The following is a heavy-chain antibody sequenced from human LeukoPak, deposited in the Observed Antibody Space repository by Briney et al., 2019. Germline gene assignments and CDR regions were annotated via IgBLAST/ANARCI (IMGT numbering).Heavy chain of an antibody. J-gene: IGHJ4*02. V-gene: IGHV5-51*01. D-gene: IGHD6-13*01. CDR1: GYIFTSYR. CDR2: IYPFDSDT. Sequence: GESLKISCKGSGYIFTSYRIGWVRQMPGKGLELMGIIYPFDSDTRYSPSFQGQVTISADKSISTAYLQWSSLKASDTAMYYCASHSSSWYEYYFDYWGQGTLVTVSS. CDR3: ASHSSSWYEYYFDY.